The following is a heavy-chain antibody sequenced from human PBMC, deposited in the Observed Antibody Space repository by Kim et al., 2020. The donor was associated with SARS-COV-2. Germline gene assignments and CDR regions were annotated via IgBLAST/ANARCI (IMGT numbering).Heavy chain of an antibody. J-gene: IGHJ6*02. CDR2: IWYDGSNK. V-gene: IGHV3-33*01. D-gene: IGHD2-21*02. Sequence: GGSLRLSCAASGFTFSSYGMHWVRQAPGKGLEWVAVIWYDGSNKYYADSVKGRFTISRDNSKNTLYLQMNSLRAEDTAVYYCARDAPYCGGDCKPPMDVWGQGTTVTVSS. CDR3: ARDAPYCGGDCKPPMDV. CDR1: GFTFSSYG.